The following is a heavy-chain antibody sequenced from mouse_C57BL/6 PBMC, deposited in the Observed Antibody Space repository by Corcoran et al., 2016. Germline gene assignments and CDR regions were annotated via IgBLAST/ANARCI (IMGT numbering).Heavy chain of an antibody. CDR3: TWITTVVEGYFDV. D-gene: IGHD1-1*01. Sequence: EVQLQQSGAELVRPGASVKLSCTASGFNIKDYYMHWVKQRPEQGLEWIGRIDPEDGDTEYAPKFQGKATMTADTSSNTAYLQLSSLTSEDTAVYYCTWITTVVEGYFDVWGTGTTDTVSS. CDR2: IDPEDGDT. CDR1: GFNIKDYY. V-gene: IGHV14-1*01. J-gene: IGHJ1*03.